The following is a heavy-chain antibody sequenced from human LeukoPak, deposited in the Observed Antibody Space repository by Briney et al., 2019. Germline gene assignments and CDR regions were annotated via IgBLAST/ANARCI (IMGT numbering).Heavy chain of an antibody. J-gene: IGHJ3*02. CDR2: INPNSGGT. V-gene: IGHV1-2*02. CDR3: AREQLHDAFDI. CDR1: GYTFSAYY. D-gene: IGHD2-2*01. Sequence: ASVKVSCKASGYTFSAYYIQWVRQAPGQGLEWMGWINPNSGGTNYAQKFQGRVTMTRDTSISTAYMELSRLRSDDTAVYYCAREQLHDAFDIWGQGTMVTVSS.